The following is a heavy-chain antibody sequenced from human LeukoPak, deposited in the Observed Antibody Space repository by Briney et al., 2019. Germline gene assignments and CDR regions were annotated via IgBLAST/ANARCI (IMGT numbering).Heavy chain of an antibody. J-gene: IGHJ4*02. Sequence: SVKVSCKASGGTFSSYAISWVRQAPGQGLEWMGGIIPIFGTANYAQKFQGRVTITTDESTCTAYMELSSLRSEDTAVYHCASRFGHDFWSDYHYWGQGTLVTVSS. CDR2: IIPIFGTA. CDR3: ASRFGHDFWSDYHY. CDR1: GGTFSSYA. V-gene: IGHV1-69*05. D-gene: IGHD3-3*01.